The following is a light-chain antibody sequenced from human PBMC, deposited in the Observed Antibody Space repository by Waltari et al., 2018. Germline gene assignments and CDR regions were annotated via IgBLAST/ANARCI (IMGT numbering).Light chain of an antibody. CDR1: QTILDTYDKNY. V-gene: IGKV4-1*01. CDR2: WAS. J-gene: IGKJ4*01. Sequence: DIVMTQSPDSLAVSLGERVTINCRSSQTILDTYDKNYLAWHQQKPGQSPRLLIYWASIREFGVPDRFSGSGSGTDFTLTISGLQAEDVAVYYCQQYFNTPITFGGGTKVEIK. CDR3: QQYFNTPIT.